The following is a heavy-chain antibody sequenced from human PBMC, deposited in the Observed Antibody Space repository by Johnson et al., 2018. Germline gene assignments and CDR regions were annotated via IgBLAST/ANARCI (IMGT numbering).Heavy chain of an antibody. CDR1: GYTFASYD. D-gene: IGHD3-22*01. J-gene: IGHJ1*01. Sequence: QVQLVESGAEVKKPGASVKVSCKASGYTFASYDINWVRQATRQGREWMGWMNPNRGNTGYAQKFQGRVTMTRNTPIGTAYMELSSLRSDDTAVYYCARGLRDSSGKEYFQHWGQGTVITVSS. CDR3: ARGLRDSSGKEYFQH. CDR2: MNPNRGNT. V-gene: IGHV1-8*01.